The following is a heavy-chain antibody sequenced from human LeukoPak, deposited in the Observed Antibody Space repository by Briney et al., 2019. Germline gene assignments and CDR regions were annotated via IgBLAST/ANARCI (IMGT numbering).Heavy chain of an antibody. CDR3: ARGPRQGILTGYYTH. Sequence: SETLSLTCAVYGGSFSGYYWSWIRQPPGKGLEWIGEINHSGSTNYNPSPKSRVTISVDTSKNQFSLKLSSVTAADTAVYYCARGPRQGILTGYYTHWGQGTLVTVSS. V-gene: IGHV4-34*01. J-gene: IGHJ4*02. CDR1: GGSFSGYY. CDR2: INHSGST. D-gene: IGHD3-9*01.